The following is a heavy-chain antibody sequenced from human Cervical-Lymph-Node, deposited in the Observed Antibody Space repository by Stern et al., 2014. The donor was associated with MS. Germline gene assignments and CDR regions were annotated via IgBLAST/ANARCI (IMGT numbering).Heavy chain of an antibody. CDR2: ISSDGTEE. V-gene: IGHV3-30*18. CDR1: GFTFSSYG. Sequence: VPLVESGGGVVQPGRSLRLSCSASGFTFSSYGMHWVRQIPGKGLEWVALISSDGTEEFYADSVKGRFTISRDNSKKTLYLQMNGLRAEDTAVYSCAKRRDGFNYLASWGQGTLVTVSS. CDR3: AKRRDGFNYLAS. J-gene: IGHJ5*01. D-gene: IGHD5-24*01.